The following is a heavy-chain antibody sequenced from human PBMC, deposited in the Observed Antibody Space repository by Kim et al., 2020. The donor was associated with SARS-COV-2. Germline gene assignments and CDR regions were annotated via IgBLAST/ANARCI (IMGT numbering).Heavy chain of an antibody. CDR1: GYTFTSYD. CDR2: MNPNSGNT. CDR3: ARTLGSYQGGDY. V-gene: IGHV1-8*01. Sequence: ASVKVSCKASGYTFTSYDINWVRQATGQGLEWMGWMNPNSGNTGYAQKFQGRVTMTRNTSISTAYMELSSLRSEDTAVYYCARTLGSYQGGDYWGQGTLVTVSS. J-gene: IGHJ4*02.